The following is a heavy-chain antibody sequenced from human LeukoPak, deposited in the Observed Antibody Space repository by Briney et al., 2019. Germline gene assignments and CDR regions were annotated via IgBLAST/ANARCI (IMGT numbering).Heavy chain of an antibody. Sequence: GGSLRLSCAGSGFTFNNYAMSWVRQTPRKGLEWVSAISGSGGSTYYADSVKGRFTISRDNSKNTLYLQMNSLRAEDTAVYYCAKSTHYDILTGYPPGGYFDYWGQGTLVTVSS. CDR3: AKSTHYDILTGYPPGGYFDY. J-gene: IGHJ4*02. CDR1: GFTFNNYA. CDR2: ISGSGGST. V-gene: IGHV3-23*01. D-gene: IGHD3-9*01.